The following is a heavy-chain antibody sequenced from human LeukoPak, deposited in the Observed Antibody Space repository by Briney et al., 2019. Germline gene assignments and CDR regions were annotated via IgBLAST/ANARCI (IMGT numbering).Heavy chain of an antibody. V-gene: IGHV1-2*02. Sequence: ASVKVSCKASGYTFTGYYMHWVRQAPGQGLEWMGLINPNSGGTNYAQKFQGRVTMTRDTSISTAYMELSRLRSDDTAVYFCARSAPFLEWLSRHDAFDIWGQGTMVTVSS. CDR2: INPNSGGT. CDR1: GYTFTGYY. CDR3: ARSAPFLEWLSRHDAFDI. D-gene: IGHD3-3*01. J-gene: IGHJ3*02.